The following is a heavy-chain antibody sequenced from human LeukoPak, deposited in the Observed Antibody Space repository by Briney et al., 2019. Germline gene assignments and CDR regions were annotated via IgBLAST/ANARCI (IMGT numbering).Heavy chain of an antibody. Sequence: PGGSLRLSCATSGFTFMNYAMSWVRQAPGKGLEWVSGISGSGGSTYYADSLKGRFTISRDNAKNSLYLQMNSLRAEDTAVYYCARTPKEGTIFGVVPPLWYFDYWGQGTLVTVSS. D-gene: IGHD3-3*01. J-gene: IGHJ4*02. CDR1: GFTFMNYA. V-gene: IGHV3-23*01. CDR3: ARTPKEGTIFGVVPPLWYFDY. CDR2: ISGSGGST.